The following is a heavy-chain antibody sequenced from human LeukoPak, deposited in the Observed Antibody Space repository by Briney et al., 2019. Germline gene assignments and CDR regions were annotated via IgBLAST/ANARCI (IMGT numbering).Heavy chain of an antibody. J-gene: IGHJ4*02. CDR3: ARENPSGYYNRPIDY. V-gene: IGHV4-59*01. D-gene: IGHD3-22*01. CDR1: GASISSYY. CDR2: IYYSGSI. Sequence: TSETLSLTCTVSGASISSYYWSWIRQPPGKGLEWIGDIYYSGSIKYNPSLKSRVTMSVDTSKNQFSLKLSSVTAADTAIYYCARENPSGYYNRPIDYWGQGTLVTVSS.